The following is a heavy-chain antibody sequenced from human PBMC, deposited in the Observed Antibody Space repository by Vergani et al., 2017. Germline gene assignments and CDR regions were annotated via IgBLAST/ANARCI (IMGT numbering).Heavy chain of an antibody. V-gene: IGHV3-21*01. D-gene: IGHD6-13*01. CDR1: GFTFSSYG. CDR3: ARDSSPDSSSWSPYYFDY. Sequence: VQLVESGGGVVQPGRSLRLSCAASGFTFSSYGMHWVRQAPGKGLEWVSSISSSSSYIYYADSVKGRFTISRDNAKNSLYLQMNSLRAEDTAVYYCARDSSPDSSSWSPYYFDYWGQGTLVTVSS. J-gene: IGHJ4*02. CDR2: ISSSSSYI.